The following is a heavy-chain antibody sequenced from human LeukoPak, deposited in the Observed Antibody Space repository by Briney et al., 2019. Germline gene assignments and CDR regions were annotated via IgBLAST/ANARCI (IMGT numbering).Heavy chain of an antibody. CDR3: AKEVYYFDTSGLYSFAFDI. J-gene: IGHJ3*02. CDR1: GLTFSRYA. CDR2: ISASGGST. Sequence: PGGSLRLSCAASGLTFSRYAMSWVRRAPGKGLEWVSAISASGGSTYYADSVKGRFTISRDNSKNTLYLQMNSLRVEDTAVYYCAKEVYYFDTSGLYSFAFDIWGQGTMVTVPS. D-gene: IGHD3-22*01. V-gene: IGHV3-23*01.